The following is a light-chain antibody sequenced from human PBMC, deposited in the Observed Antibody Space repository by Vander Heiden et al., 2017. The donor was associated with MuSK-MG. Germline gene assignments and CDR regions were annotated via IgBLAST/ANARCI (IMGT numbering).Light chain of an antibody. CDR3: QAWDSSTVV. Sequence: SYELTQPPSVSVSPGQTASITCAGDKLGDKYACWYQQKPGQSPVMVIYQDSKRPAGIRERFSGSNTGNTATLTSSENQDMDEADYYCQAWDSSTVVFGGGTKLTVL. CDR1: KLGDKY. V-gene: IGLV3-1*01. CDR2: QDS. J-gene: IGLJ2*01.